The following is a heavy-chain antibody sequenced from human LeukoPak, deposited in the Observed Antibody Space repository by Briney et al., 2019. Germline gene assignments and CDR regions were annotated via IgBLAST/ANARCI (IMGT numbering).Heavy chain of an antibody. CDR2: IYYSGST. J-gene: IGHJ4*02. V-gene: IGHV4-61*08. CDR3: ARGGSNRDIDY. Sequence: SETLSLTCTVSGDSISSGDYYWSWIRQPAGKGLEWIGYIYYSGSTNYNPSLKSRVTISVDTSKNQFSLKLSSVTAADTAVYYCARGGSNRDIDYWGQGTLVTVSS. D-gene: IGHD5-24*01. CDR1: GDSISSGDYY.